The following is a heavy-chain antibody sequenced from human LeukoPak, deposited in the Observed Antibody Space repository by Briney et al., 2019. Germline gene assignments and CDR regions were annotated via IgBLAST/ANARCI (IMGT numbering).Heavy chain of an antibody. D-gene: IGHD3-10*01. CDR3: ARRNYYGSGVDY. J-gene: IGHJ4*02. CDR2: INHSGST. Sequence: SETLSLTCAVYGGSFSGYYWSWIRQPPGKGLEWIGEINHSGSTNYNPSLKSRVTISVDTSKNQFSLKLSSVTAADTAVYYCARRNYYGSGVDYWGQGTLVTVSS. V-gene: IGHV4-34*01. CDR1: GGSFSGYY.